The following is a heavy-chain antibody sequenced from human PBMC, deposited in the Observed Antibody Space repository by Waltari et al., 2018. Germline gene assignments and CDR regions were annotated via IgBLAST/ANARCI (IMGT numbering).Heavy chain of an antibody. CDR3: ARLSYFDSSGYPHPTYYYYYMDV. D-gene: IGHD3-22*01. V-gene: IGHV3-21*01. CDR2: ISSSRSYI. J-gene: IGHJ6*03. CDR1: GFTFSSYS. Sequence: EVQLVESGGGLVKPGGSLRLSCAASGFTFSSYSMNWVRQAPGKGLEWVSSISSSRSYIYYADSGKGRFTISKDNAKNSLFLQMNSLRAEDTAVYYCARLSYFDSSGYPHPTYYYYYMDVWGKGTTVTVSS.